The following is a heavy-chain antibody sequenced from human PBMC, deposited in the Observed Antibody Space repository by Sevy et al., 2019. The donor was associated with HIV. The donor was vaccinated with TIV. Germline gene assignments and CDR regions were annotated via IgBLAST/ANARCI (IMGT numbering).Heavy chain of an antibody. CDR2: ISYDGSNK. D-gene: IGHD2-2*01. Sequence: GGSLRLSCAASGFTFSSYGMHWVRQAPGNGLEWVAVISYDGSNKYYADSVKGRFTISRDNSKNTLYLQMNSLRAEDTAVYYYAKGPHRSTSNPGDYYYYYGMDVWGQGTAVTVSS. CDR3: AKGPHRSTSNPGDYYYYYGMDV. J-gene: IGHJ6*02. V-gene: IGHV3-30*18. CDR1: GFTFSSYG.